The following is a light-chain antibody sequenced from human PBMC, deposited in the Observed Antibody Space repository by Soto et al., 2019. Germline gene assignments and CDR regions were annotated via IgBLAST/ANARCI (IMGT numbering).Light chain of an antibody. Sequence: QSALTQPRSLSGSPGQSVTISCTGTDSDVGGYNFVSWYQQLPGKAPKLIISDVSRRPSGVPHRFSGSKSGNTASLTISGLQADDEADYFCYSYTASDTWVFGGGTQLTVL. J-gene: IGLJ3*02. CDR2: DVS. V-gene: IGLV2-11*01. CDR3: YSYTASDTWV. CDR1: DSDVGGYNF.